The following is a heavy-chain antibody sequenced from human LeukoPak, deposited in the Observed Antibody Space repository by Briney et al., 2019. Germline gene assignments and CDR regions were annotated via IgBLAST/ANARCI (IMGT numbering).Heavy chain of an antibody. V-gene: IGHV4-30-4*01. Sequence: PSETLSLTCTVSGGSISSGDYYWRWIRQPPGKGLEWIGNINYSGSTYYNPSLRSRVSISVDTSKNQFSLKVTSVTAADTAVYYCARQSDRTFDYWGQGTLVTVSS. CDR2: INYSGST. J-gene: IGHJ4*02. CDR1: GGSISSGDYY. CDR3: ARQSDRTFDY.